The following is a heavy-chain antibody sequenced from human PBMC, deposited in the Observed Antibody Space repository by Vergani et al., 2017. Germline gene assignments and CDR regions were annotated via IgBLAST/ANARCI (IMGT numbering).Heavy chain of an antibody. CDR3: TRQVVYDSSGYRDY. CDR1: GFTLSGFA. V-gene: IGHV3-73*01. Sequence: EVQLVESGGGLVQPGGSLKLSCAASGFTLSGFAMHWVRPASGKGLEWVGRIRSKANSYATAYAASVKGRCTISRDDTKNTAYLQMLSLKTEDTSVYYCTRQVVYDSSGYRDYWGQGTLVTVSS. J-gene: IGHJ4*02. D-gene: IGHD3-22*01. CDR2: IRSKANSYAT.